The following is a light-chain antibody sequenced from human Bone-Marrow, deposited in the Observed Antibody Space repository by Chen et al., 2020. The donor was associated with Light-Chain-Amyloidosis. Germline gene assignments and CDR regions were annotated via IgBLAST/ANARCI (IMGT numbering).Light chain of an antibody. J-gene: IGKJ4*01. CDR1: QTISSNY. V-gene: IGKV3-20*01. CDR3: RQYGTWPLA. Sequence: EIVLTQSPGTLSLSPGERANPSCRASQTISSNYLTWYKQKFGQAHRLLIYGSSSRATGIPDKITGSESGTDFTRTIDRLEPEDFAMYYCRQYGTWPLAYGGGTKVEIK. CDR2: GSS.